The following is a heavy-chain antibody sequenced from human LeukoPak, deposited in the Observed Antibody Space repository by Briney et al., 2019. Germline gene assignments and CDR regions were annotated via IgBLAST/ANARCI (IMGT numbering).Heavy chain of an antibody. Sequence: QPGGSLRLSCAASGFTFSSYEMNWVRQAPGKGLEWVSYISSSGSTIYYADSVKGRFTISRDNAKNSLYLQMNSLRAEDTAVYYCAREASIYDFWSGYPRAVEDWGQGTLVTVSS. CDR3: AREASIYDFWSGYPRAVED. J-gene: IGHJ4*02. V-gene: IGHV3-48*03. D-gene: IGHD3-3*01. CDR1: GFTFSSYE. CDR2: ISSSGSTI.